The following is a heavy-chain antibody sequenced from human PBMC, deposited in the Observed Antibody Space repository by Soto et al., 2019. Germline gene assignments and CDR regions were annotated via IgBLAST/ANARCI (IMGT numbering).Heavy chain of an antibody. D-gene: IGHD1-26*01. Sequence: GGSLRLSCAASGFTFSSYSMNWVRQAPGKGLEWVSSISSSSSYIYYADSVKGRFTISRDNAKNSLYLQMNSLRAEDTAVYYCAKELPMAGHAFDIWGQGTMVTVSS. CDR2: ISSSSSYI. J-gene: IGHJ3*02. CDR3: AKELPMAGHAFDI. CDR1: GFTFSSYS. V-gene: IGHV3-21*01.